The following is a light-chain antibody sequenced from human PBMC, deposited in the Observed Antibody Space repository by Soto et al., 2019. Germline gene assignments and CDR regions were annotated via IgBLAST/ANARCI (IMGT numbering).Light chain of an antibody. J-gene: IGLJ2*01. CDR2: DVS. V-gene: IGLV2-14*01. Sequence: QSVLTQPASVSGSPGQSITISCTGTSSDVGGYNYVSWYQQHPGKAPKLIIYDVSNRPSGVSNHFSGSKSGNTASLTISGLQAEDEADYYCSSYTSSGTPVVFGGGTKLTVL. CDR3: SSYTSSGTPVV. CDR1: SSDVGGYNY.